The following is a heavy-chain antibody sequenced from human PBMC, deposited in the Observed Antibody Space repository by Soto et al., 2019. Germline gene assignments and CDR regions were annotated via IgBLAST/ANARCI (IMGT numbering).Heavy chain of an antibody. CDR1: GYTFTSYG. CDR2: ISAYNGNT. D-gene: IGHD5-12*01. J-gene: IGHJ4*02. CDR3: ASTRGGYDSDFDY. Sequence: QVQLVQSGAEVKKPGASVKVSCKASGYTFTSYGVSWVRQAPGLGLEWMGWISAYNGNTNYAQKLQGRVTMTTDTSTSTAYIELRILRSDDTAVYYCASTRGGYDSDFDYWGQGTLVTVSS. V-gene: IGHV1-18*04.